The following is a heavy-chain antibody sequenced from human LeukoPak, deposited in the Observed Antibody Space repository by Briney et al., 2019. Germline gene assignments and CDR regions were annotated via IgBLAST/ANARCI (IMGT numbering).Heavy chain of an antibody. J-gene: IGHJ4*02. D-gene: IGHD3-9*01. CDR3: ATASSYYDILTGYYLFDY. CDR2: ISITSNYI. CDR1: GFTFNYYS. Sequence: GGSLRLSCAASGFTFNYYSMNWVRQAPGKGLEWVSSISITSNYIYYADSVKGRFTISRDNAKNSLYLQMNSLRAEDTAVYYCATASSYYDILTGYYLFDYWGQGTLVTVSS. V-gene: IGHV3-21*01.